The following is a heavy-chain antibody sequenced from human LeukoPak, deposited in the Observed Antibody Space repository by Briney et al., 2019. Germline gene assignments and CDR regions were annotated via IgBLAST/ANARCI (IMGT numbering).Heavy chain of an antibody. J-gene: IGHJ6*02. CDR2: IYTSGST. D-gene: IGHD3-3*01. CDR3: ARDLNDFWSGYYSYGTDV. Sequence: SQTLSLTCTVSGGSISSGSYYWSWIRQPAGKGLEWIGRIYTSGSTNYNPSLKSRVTISVDTSKNQFSLKLSSVTAADTAVYYCARDLNDFWSGYYSYGTDVWGQGTTVTVSS. V-gene: IGHV4-61*02. CDR1: GGSISSGSYY.